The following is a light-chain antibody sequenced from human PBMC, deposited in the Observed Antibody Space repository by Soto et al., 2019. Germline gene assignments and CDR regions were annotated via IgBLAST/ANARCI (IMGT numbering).Light chain of an antibody. CDR2: GAS. V-gene: IGKV1-39*01. CDR1: LTLGHS. CDR3: QQTYNLPRT. J-gene: IGKJ1*01. Sequence: DIQMTQSPSSLSASVGDRVTITCRASLTLGHSLSWFQQKAGKPPTLLIYGASALQRGVPARFSGSGSGTEFTLTINKMQREDFATYYCQQTYNLPRTFGQGTKV.